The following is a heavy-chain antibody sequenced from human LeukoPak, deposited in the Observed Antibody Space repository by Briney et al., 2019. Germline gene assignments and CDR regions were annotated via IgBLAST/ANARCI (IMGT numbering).Heavy chain of an antibody. Sequence: SETLSLTCAVYGGSFSGYYWSWIRQPPGKGLEWIGEINHSGSTNYNPSLKSRVTISVDTSKNQFSLKLSSVTAADTAVYYCARTGQNSSSWYYFDYWGQGTLVTVSS. CDR1: GGSFSGYY. D-gene: IGHD6-13*01. V-gene: IGHV4-34*01. CDR3: ARTGQNSSSWYYFDY. J-gene: IGHJ4*02. CDR2: INHSGST.